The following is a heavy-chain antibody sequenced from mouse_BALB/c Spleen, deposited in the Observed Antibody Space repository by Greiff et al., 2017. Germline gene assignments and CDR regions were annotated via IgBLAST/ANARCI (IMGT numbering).Heavy chain of an antibody. D-gene: IGHD1-1*01. V-gene: IGHV3-8*02. Sequence: EVKLVESGPSLVKPSQTLSLTCSVTGDSITSGYWNWIRKFPGNKLEYMGYISYSGSTYYNPSLKSRISITRDTSKNQYYLQLNSVTTEDTATYYCARSDYYGSSYWYFDVWGAGTTVTVSS. J-gene: IGHJ1*01. CDR2: ISYSGST. CDR1: GDSITSGY. CDR3: ARSDYYGSSYWYFDV.